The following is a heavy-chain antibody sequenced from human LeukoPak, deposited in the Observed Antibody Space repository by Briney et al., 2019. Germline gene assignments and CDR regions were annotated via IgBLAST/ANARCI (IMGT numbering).Heavy chain of an antibody. J-gene: IGHJ5*02. Sequence: GGSLRLSCVASGFTFSSYAMSWVRQAPGKGLEWVSAISGSGGSTYYADSVKGRFTISRDDSKNTLYLQMTSLRAEDTAVYYCATSPTFDPWGQGTLVTVSS. CDR2: ISGSGGST. CDR1: GFTFSSYA. V-gene: IGHV3-23*01. CDR3: ATSPTFDP.